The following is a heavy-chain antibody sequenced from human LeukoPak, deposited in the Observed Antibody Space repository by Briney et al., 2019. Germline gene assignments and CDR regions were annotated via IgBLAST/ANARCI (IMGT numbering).Heavy chain of an antibody. J-gene: IGHJ6*02. V-gene: IGHV4-59*08. D-gene: IGHD6-19*01. CDR3: ARAKQWLPLDYGMYV. CDR1: GGSISSYY. CDR2: IYYSGNT. Sequence: PSETLSLTCTVSGGSISSYYWSWIRQPPGKGLEWLGYIYYSGNTNYNPSLKSRVTISVDTSKNQFSLKLSSVTAADTAVYYCARAKQWLPLDYGMYVWGQGTTVTVSS.